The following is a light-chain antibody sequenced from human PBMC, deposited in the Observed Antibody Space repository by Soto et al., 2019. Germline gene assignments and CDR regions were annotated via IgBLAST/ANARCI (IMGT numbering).Light chain of an antibody. V-gene: IGKV3-20*01. CDR1: QSVSSYY. CDR3: QQYYSSPPT. CDR2: GAS. J-gene: IGKJ1*01. Sequence: EIVLTQSPGTLSLSPGERATLSCRASQSVSSYYLAWYQQKPGQAPRLLIYGASSRATGIPDRFSGSGSGTDFTLTITSLQAEDVAVYYCQQYYSSPPTFGQGTKVDIK.